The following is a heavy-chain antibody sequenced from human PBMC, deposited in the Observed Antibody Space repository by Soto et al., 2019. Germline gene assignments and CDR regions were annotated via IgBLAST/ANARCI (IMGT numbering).Heavy chain of an antibody. CDR2: IYSTRSP. D-gene: IGHD4-17*01. V-gene: IGHV4-4*07. J-gene: IGHJ5*02. CDR3: SRSPAYGEYANLAT. CDR1: GDSVSKYY. Sequence: SETLSLTCTVTGDSVSKYYWNWIRQPSGKGLEWIGRIYSTRSPNYNPSLKSRVTMSVDTSNNQFSLKLNLSSVTAADTAVYYCSRSPAYGEYANLATWWPGTLVTLSS.